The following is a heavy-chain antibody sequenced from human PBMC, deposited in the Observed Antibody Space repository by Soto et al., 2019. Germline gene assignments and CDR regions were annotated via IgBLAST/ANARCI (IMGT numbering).Heavy chain of an antibody. CDR3: ISGATPTSSSAVRYTGFDP. CDR2: INDDGSNT. CDR1: GFIFTNYW. V-gene: IGHV3-74*03. D-gene: IGHD3-16*02. Sequence: EVQLVQSGGGLVQPGGSLRLSCAASGFIFTNYWMHWVRQAPGKGLVCVSRINDDGSNTEYADSVKGRFTISRDNARNTLKLQTNNTRDEDTAVYYCISGATPTSSSAVRYTGFDPWGQGTLLTVSS. J-gene: IGHJ5*02.